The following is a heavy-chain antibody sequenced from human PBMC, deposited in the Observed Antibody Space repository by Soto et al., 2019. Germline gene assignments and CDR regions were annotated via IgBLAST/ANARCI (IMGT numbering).Heavy chain of an antibody. J-gene: IGHJ4*02. CDR3: AKDQGSSWWSFDY. CDR1: GGPISSCGYY. Sequence: SETLSLTCTVSGGPISSCGYYWSWIRQHPGKGLEWIGYIYSSGSTYYNPSLKSRVTISMDTSQNQFSLRLSSVTAADTAVYYCAKDQGSSWWSFDYWGQGTLVTVSS. V-gene: IGHV4-31*03. CDR2: IYSSGST. D-gene: IGHD6-13*01.